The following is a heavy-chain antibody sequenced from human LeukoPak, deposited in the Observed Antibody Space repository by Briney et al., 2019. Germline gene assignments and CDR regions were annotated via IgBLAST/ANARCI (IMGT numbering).Heavy chain of an antibody. CDR1: GGFMNSYY. D-gene: IGHD3-22*01. Sequence: SETLSLTCTVSGGFMNSYYWSWIRQPAGKGLEWIGRIYPNGNTNYNPSLRGRISMSVDTSKSQYSLKLGSVTAADTAVYYCARGAYYYDSRGWDVWGQGTLVTVSS. V-gene: IGHV4-4*07. CDR2: IYPNGNT. CDR3: ARGAYYYDSRGWDV. J-gene: IGHJ3*01.